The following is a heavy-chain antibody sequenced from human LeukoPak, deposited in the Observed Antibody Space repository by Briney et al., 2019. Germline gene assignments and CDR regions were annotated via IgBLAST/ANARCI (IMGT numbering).Heavy chain of an antibody. Sequence: GGSLRLSCAASGFTFSSYSMNWVRQAPGKGLEWVSYISSSSSTIYYADSVKGRFTISRDNAKNSLYLQMNSLRAEDTAVYYCARDIYYYDSSGYYFPGGSDYWGQGTLVTVSS. CDR1: GFTFSSYS. CDR2: ISSSSSTI. CDR3: ARDIYYYDSSGYYFPGGSDY. D-gene: IGHD3-22*01. J-gene: IGHJ4*02. V-gene: IGHV3-48*04.